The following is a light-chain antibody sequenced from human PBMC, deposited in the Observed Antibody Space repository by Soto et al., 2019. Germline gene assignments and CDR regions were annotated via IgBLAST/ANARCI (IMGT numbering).Light chain of an antibody. CDR2: VVS. V-gene: IGLV2-14*01. CDR1: SSDVGGYNY. J-gene: IGLJ1*01. Sequence: QSVLTQPASVSGSPGQSITISCTGTSSDVGGYNYVSWYQQHPDKDPKLMIYVVSNRPSGVSNRVSGSKSGNTAALTISGLQAEDEADYYCSSYTSSDTPYVFGTGTKVTVL. CDR3: SSYTSSDTPYV.